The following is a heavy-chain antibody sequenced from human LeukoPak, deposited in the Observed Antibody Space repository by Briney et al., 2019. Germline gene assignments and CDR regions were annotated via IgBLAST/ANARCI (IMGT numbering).Heavy chain of an antibody. CDR3: ARGITIFGVVIP. CDR1: GGSISGGSYY. V-gene: IGHV4-30-4*08. CDR2: IYYSGST. Sequence: PSETLSLTCTVSGGSISGGSYYWSWIRQPPGKGLEWIGYIYYSGSTYYNPSLKSRVTISVDTSKNQFSLKLSSVTAADTAVYYCARGITIFGVVIPWGQGTLVTVSS. D-gene: IGHD3-3*01. J-gene: IGHJ4*02.